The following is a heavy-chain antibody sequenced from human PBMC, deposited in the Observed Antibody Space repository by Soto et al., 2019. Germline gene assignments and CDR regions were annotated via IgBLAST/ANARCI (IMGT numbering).Heavy chain of an antibody. CDR3: ARINPGGGAFDY. D-gene: IGHD1-26*01. Sequence: QVQLQESGPGLVKPSETLSLTCTVSAGSISSYFWAWIRQPPGKGLERIGYISYSGSANYNPSLQSRVSLSVDTSQNQFSLKLSSVTAADTAVYYCARINPGGGAFDYWGQGTLVTVSS. CDR1: AGSISSYF. CDR2: ISYSGSA. V-gene: IGHV4-59*01. J-gene: IGHJ4*02.